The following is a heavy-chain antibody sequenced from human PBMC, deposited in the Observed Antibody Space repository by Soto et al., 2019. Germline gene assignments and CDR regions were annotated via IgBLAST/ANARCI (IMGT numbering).Heavy chain of an antibody. CDR1: GFTFSSYA. V-gene: IGHV3-23*01. D-gene: IGHD6-19*01. CDR3: AKTDKFNPQSSGWANRFDY. CDR2: ISRSGDST. Sequence: EVQQLESGGGLVQPGGSLRLSCAASGFTFSSYAMTWVRQAPGKGLEWVSTISRSGDSTYYRDSVKGRFTISRDNSKNTVYLQMNSLRAEDTAGYYCAKTDKFNPQSSGWANRFDYWGQGTLVTVSS. J-gene: IGHJ4*02.